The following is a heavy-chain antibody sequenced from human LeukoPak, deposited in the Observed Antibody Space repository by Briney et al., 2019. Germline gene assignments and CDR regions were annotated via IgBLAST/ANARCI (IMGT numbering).Heavy chain of an antibody. V-gene: IGHV3-23*01. CDR2: ISGSGVST. Sequence: GASLRLSCAASGFTFSSYAMSWVRQAPGKGLEWVSAISGSGVSTYYADSVKGRFTISRDNSKNTLYLQMNSLRAEDTAVYYCAKDNLDYGDYVADYYGMDVWGQGTTVTVSS. D-gene: IGHD4-17*01. CDR1: GFTFSSYA. J-gene: IGHJ6*02. CDR3: AKDNLDYGDYVADYYGMDV.